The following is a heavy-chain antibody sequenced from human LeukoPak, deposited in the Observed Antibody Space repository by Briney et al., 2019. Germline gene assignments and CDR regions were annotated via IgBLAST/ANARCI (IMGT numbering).Heavy chain of an antibody. J-gene: IGHJ6*02. V-gene: IGHV1-18*01. CDR3: ARGAIGSGWPSAGYYYYGMDV. CDR2: ISAYNGNT. Sequence: ASVKVSCKASGYTFTSYGISWVRQAPGQGLEWMGWISAYNGNTNYAQKLQGRVTMTTDTSTSTAYMELRSLRSDDTAVYYCARGAIGSGWPSAGYYYYGMDVWGQGTTVTVSS. D-gene: IGHD6-19*01. CDR1: GYTFTSYG.